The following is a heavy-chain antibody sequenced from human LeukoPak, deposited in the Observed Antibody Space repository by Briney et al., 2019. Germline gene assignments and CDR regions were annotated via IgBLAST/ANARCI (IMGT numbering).Heavy chain of an antibody. CDR2: INSDGSST. Sequence: GGSLRHSCAASGITFSSYWMHWVRQAPGKGLVWVSRINSDGSSTSYADSVKGRFTISRDNAKNTLYLQMNSLRAEDTAVYYCARDHLSSGSSPDYYYYYYMDVWGKGTTVTISS. J-gene: IGHJ6*03. CDR3: ARDHLSSGSSPDYYYYYYMDV. CDR1: GITFSSYW. V-gene: IGHV3-74*01. D-gene: IGHD6-19*01.